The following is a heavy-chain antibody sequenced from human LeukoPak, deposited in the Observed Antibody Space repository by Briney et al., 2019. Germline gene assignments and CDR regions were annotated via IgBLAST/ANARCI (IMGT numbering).Heavy chain of an antibody. CDR3: ARHEGEQWLVPPGYYYYGMDV. Sequence: SSETLSLTCTVSGGSLSSSSYYWGWIRQPPGKGLEWIGSIYYSGSTYYNPSLKSRVTISVDTSKNQFSLKLSSVTAADTAVYYCARHEGEQWLVPPGYYYYGMDVWGQGATVTVSS. J-gene: IGHJ6*02. V-gene: IGHV4-39*07. CDR1: GGSLSSSSYY. D-gene: IGHD6-19*01. CDR2: IYYSGST.